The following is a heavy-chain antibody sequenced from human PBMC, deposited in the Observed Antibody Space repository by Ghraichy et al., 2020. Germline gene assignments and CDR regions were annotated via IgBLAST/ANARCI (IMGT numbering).Heavy chain of an antibody. Sequence: ETLSLTCAVYGASFSGYYWSWIRQPPGKGLEWIGEINHSGSTNYNPSLKSRVTISVDTSKNQFSLKLSSVTAADTAVYYCARFYGSGSYPYPFDYWGQGTLVTVSS. D-gene: IGHD3-10*01. CDR2: INHSGST. V-gene: IGHV4-34*01. J-gene: IGHJ4*02. CDR3: ARFYGSGSYPYPFDY. CDR1: GASFSGYY.